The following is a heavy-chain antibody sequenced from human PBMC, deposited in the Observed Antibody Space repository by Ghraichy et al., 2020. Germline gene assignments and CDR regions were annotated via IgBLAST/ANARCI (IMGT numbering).Heavy chain of an antibody. CDR3: ARDSNKAYYDFWSGYSTLHYYYYGMDV. J-gene: IGHJ6*02. V-gene: IGHV3-48*01. D-gene: IGHD3-3*01. Sequence: GGSLRLSCAASGFTFSSYSMNWVRQAPGKGLEWVSYISSSSSTIYYADSVKGRFTISRDNAKNSLYLQMNSLRAEDTAVYYCARDSNKAYYDFWSGYSTLHYYYYGMDVWGQGTTVTVSS. CDR1: GFTFSSYS. CDR2: ISSSSSTI.